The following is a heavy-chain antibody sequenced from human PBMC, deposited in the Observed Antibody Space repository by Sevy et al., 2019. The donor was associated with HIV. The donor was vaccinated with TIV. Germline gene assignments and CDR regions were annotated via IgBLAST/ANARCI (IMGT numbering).Heavy chain of an antibody. D-gene: IGHD6-19*01. V-gene: IGHV1-2*02. J-gene: IGHJ4*02. CDR3: ARGVDSSGWSLNLEFGV. CDR2: INPNSGGT. CDR1: GYTFTGYY. Sequence: ASVKVSCKASGYTFTGYYMHWVRQAPGQGLEWMGWINPNSGGTNYAQKFQGRVTMTRDTSISTAYMELSRLRSDDTAVYYCARGVDSSGWSLNLEFGVWGQGTLVTVSS.